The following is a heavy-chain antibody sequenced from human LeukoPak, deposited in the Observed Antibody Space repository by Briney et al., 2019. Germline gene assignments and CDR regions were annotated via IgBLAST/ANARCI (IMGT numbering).Heavy chain of an antibody. CDR3: ARLPAAINGYFDP. CDR1: RFTFSSYA. Sequence: GGSLRLSCAASRFTFSSYAMSWVRQAPGKGLEWVSAISGGGGSTYYADSVKGRLTISRDNSKNTLYLQMERLTAEDTAVCFCARLPAAINGYFDPWGQGTLVTVSS. J-gene: IGHJ5*02. V-gene: IGHV3-23*01. CDR2: ISGGGGST. D-gene: IGHD2-2*01.